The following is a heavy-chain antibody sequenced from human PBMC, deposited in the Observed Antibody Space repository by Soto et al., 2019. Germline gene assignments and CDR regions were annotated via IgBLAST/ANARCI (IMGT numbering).Heavy chain of an antibody. CDR2: ISGSGGST. V-gene: IGHV3-23*01. CDR3: ARDAKGYCSGGSCYSDY. J-gene: IGHJ4*02. D-gene: IGHD2-15*01. Sequence: GGSLRLCCAASGFTFSSYAMSWVRQAPGKGLEWVSAISGSGGSTYYADSVKGRFTISRDNSKNTLYLQMNSLRADDTAVYYCARDAKGYCSGGSCYSDYWGQGTLVTVSS. CDR1: GFTFSSYA.